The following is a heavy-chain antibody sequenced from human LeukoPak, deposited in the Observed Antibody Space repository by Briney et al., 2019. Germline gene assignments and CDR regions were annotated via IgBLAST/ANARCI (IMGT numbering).Heavy chain of an antibody. J-gene: IGHJ5*02. CDR1: GYTFTAYY. CDR2: INPNTGDT. CDR3: GRGNKSFDP. Sequence: GASVKVSCKASGYTFTAYYVHWVRQAPGQGLEWIGWINPNTGDTNYAPKFQGRVTMIKDTSTNSAYMELNKLTPDDTAVYYCGRGNKSFDPWGQGTLVTVSS. V-gene: IGHV1-2*02.